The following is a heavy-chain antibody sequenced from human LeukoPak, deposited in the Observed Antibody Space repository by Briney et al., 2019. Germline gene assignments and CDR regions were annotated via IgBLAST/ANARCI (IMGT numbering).Heavy chain of an antibody. V-gene: IGHV4-34*01. CDR1: GGSFSGYY. Sequence: MTSETLSLTCAVYGGSFSGYYWSWIRQPPGKGLEWIGEINHSGSTSYNPSLKSRVTISVDTSKNQFSLKLSSVTAADTAVYYCASGKRSSPNEYYYGPGSYYKRSYYFDYWGQGTLVTVSS. CDR2: INHSGST. J-gene: IGHJ4*02. CDR3: ASGKRSSPNEYYYGPGSYYKRSYYFDY. D-gene: IGHD3-10*01.